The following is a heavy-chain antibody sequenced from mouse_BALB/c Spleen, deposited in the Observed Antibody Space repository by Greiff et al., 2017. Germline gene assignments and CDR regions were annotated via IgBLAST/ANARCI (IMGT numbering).Heavy chain of an antibody. CDR3: ARDGYDEAMDY. V-gene: IGHV7-3*02. CDR1: GFTFTDYY. D-gene: IGHD2-2*01. CDR2: IRNKANGYTT. Sequence: EVKLVESGGGLVQPGGSLRLSCATSGFTFTDYYMSWVRQPPGKALEWLGFIRNKANGYTTEYSASVKGRFTISRDNSQSILYLQMNTLRAEDSATYYCARDGYDEAMDYWGQGTSVTVSS. J-gene: IGHJ4*01.